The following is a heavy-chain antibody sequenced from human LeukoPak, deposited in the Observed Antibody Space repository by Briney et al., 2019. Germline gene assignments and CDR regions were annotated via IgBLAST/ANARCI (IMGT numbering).Heavy chain of an antibody. CDR1: GYAFTKYG. Sequence: SVKVSCKASGYAFTKYGVYWVRQAPGQGLEWMGGIIPIFGTANYAQKFQGRVTITADKSTSTAYMELSSLRSEDTAVYYCARGVASSSLFYWGQGTLVTVSS. CDR3: ARGVASSSLFY. CDR2: IIPIFGTA. D-gene: IGHD6-6*01. V-gene: IGHV1-69*06. J-gene: IGHJ4*02.